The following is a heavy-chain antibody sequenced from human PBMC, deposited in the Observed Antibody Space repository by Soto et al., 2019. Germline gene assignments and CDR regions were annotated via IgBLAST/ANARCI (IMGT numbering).Heavy chain of an antibody. CDR3: ARGRITGTTLLYSYGMDV. CDR1: GGTFRSYA. CDR2: IIPIFGTA. J-gene: IGHJ6*02. D-gene: IGHD1-7*01. V-gene: IGHV1-69*13. Sequence: SVKVSCKASGGTFRSYAISWVRQAPGQGLEWMGGIIPIFGTANYAQKFQGRVTITADESTSTAYMELSSLRSEDTAVYYCARGRITGTTLLYSYGMDVWGQGTTVTVYS.